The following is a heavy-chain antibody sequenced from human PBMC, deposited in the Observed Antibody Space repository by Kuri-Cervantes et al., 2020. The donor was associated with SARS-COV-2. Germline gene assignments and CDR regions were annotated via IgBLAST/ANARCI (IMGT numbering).Heavy chain of an antibody. CDR1: GGSFSGYY. D-gene: IGHD6-13*01. J-gene: IGHJ4*02. CDR3: ARGRRVSSWFYTPPFDY. V-gene: IGHV4-34*01. Sequence: GSLRLSCAVYGGSFSGYYWSWIRQPPGKGLEWIGEINHSGSTNYNPSLKSRVTISVDTSKNQFSLKLSSVTAADTAVYYCARGRRVSSWFYTPPFDYWGQGTLVTVSS. CDR2: INHSGST.